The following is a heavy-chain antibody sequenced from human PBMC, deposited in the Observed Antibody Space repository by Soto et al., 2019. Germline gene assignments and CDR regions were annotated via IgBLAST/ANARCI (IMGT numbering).Heavy chain of an antibody. Sequence: QVQLMESGGGVVQPGRSLRLSCAASGFTFNTYAMHWVRQAPGKGLEWVAVITPDGTEQYYADSVKGRFTISRDNSKSSLYLQMNRLRAEDTAVYYCARRSAFDIWGQGTLVTVSS. CDR1: GFTFNTYA. CDR3: ARRSAFDI. V-gene: IGHV3-30*04. CDR2: ITPDGTEQ. J-gene: IGHJ3*02.